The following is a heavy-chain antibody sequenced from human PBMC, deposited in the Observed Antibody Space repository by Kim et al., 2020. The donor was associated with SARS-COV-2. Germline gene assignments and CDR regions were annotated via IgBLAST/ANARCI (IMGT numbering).Heavy chain of an antibody. CDR3: ARVKDYYDSSGYYP. J-gene: IGHJ5*02. Sequence: NPSLKSRVTISVDPSKNQFSLKLSSVTAADTAVYYCARVKDYYDSSGYYPWGQGTLVTVSS. V-gene: IGHV4-34*01. D-gene: IGHD3-22*01.